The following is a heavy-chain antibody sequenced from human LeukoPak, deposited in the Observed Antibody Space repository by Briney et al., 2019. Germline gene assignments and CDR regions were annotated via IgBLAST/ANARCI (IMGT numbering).Heavy chain of an antibody. CDR3: ARDRSIVAAGYYFDY. J-gene: IGHJ4*02. CDR2: IGPSGSST. V-gene: IGHV3-23*01. CDR1: GFTFSNYA. Sequence: GGSLRLSCAASGFTFSNYAMSWVRQAPGKGLEWVSGIGPSGSSTYYADSVKGRFTISRDNSKNTLYLQMNSLRAEDTAVYYCARDRSIVAAGYYFDYWGQGTLVTVSS. D-gene: IGHD6-13*01.